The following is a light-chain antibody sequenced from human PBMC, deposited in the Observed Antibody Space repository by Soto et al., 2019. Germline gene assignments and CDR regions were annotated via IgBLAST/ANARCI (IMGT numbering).Light chain of an antibody. CDR3: CSYTGSFTLV. Sequence: QSVLTQPASVSGSPGQSITMSCTGTSSDVGSYNLVSWYQQHPGKVPKLIIYEGSNRPSGVSSRFSGSKSGNTSSLTISGLQVEDEADYYCCSYTGSFTLVFGGGTKLTVL. CDR2: EGS. J-gene: IGLJ2*01. V-gene: IGLV2-23*01. CDR1: SSDVGSYNL.